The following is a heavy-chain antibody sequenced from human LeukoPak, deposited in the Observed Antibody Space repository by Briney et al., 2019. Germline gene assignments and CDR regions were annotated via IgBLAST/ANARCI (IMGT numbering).Heavy chain of an antibody. Sequence: GGSLRLSCAASGHTLRRYWMHWVRQAPGKGLVWVSRINSDGSSTSYADSVKGRFTISRDNAKNTLYLQMNSLMAEDTAVYYCVRGNTVTPMCVDYWGQGTLVTVSS. D-gene: IGHD4-17*01. J-gene: IGHJ4*02. V-gene: IGHV3-74*01. CDR3: VRGNTVTPMCVDY. CDR1: GHTLRRYW. CDR2: INSDGSST.